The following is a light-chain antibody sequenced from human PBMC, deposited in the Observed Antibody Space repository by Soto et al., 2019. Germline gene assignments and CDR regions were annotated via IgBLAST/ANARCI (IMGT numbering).Light chain of an antibody. V-gene: IGKV3-15*01. CDR3: QQYYSWPRT. Sequence: EIVMTQSPATLSVSPGERATLSCRASQSVSSNLAWYQQKPGQAPRLLIYGASTRATDIPARFSGSGSGAEFTLTISSLQSEDFAVYYCQQYYSWPRTFGQGTKVDIK. CDR1: QSVSSN. J-gene: IGKJ1*01. CDR2: GAS.